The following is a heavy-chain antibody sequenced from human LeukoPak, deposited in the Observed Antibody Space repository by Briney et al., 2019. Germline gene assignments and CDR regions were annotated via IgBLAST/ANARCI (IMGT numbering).Heavy chain of an antibody. CDR2: INSGGST. CDR1: GFTVSSNY. D-gene: IGHD6-19*01. Sequence: GGSLRLSCAASGFTVSSNYMSWVRQAPGKGLEWVSVINSGGSTYYADSVKGRFTISRDNSKNTLFLQMSSLRGEDTAVYYCAAQIAVAGWSFEPWGQGTLVTVSS. V-gene: IGHV3-66*01. CDR3: AAQIAVAGWSFEP. J-gene: IGHJ5*02.